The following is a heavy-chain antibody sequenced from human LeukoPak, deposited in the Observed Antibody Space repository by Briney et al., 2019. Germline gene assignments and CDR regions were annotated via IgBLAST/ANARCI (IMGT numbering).Heavy chain of an antibody. V-gene: IGHV3-23*01. J-gene: IGHJ4*02. D-gene: IGHD2-21*02. Sequence: GGSLRLSCAASGLTFSSYAMSWVRQAPGKGLEWVSAISGSGGSTYYADSVKGRFTISRDNSKNTLYLQMNSLRAEDTAVYYCATDELAYCGGDCSAFDYWGQGTLVTVSS. CDR2: ISGSGGST. CDR3: ATDELAYCGGDCSAFDY. CDR1: GLTFSSYA.